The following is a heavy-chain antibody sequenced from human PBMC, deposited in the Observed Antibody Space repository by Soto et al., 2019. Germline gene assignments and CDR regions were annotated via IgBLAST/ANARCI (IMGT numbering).Heavy chain of an antibody. D-gene: IGHD1-26*01. CDR1: GGSISSYY. CDR2: IYYSGST. CDR3: ARVGGSYFRGTFDI. V-gene: IGHV4-59*01. J-gene: IGHJ3*02. Sequence: SETLSLTCTVSGGSISSYYWSWIRQPPGKGLEWIGYIYYSGSTNYNPSLKSRVTISVDTSKNQFSLKLSSVTAADTAVYYCARVGGSYFRGTFDIWGQGTMVTVSS.